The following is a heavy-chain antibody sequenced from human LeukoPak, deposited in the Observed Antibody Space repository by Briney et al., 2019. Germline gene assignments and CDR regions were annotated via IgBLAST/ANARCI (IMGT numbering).Heavy chain of an antibody. D-gene: IGHD3-10*02. Sequence: ASVKVSCKASGYRLRNHGISWVRQAPGKGLEWMGGFDPEDGETIYAQKFQGRVTMTEDTSTDTAYMELSSLRSEDTAVYYCATGNVDWGQGTLVTVSS. CDR3: ATGNVD. CDR1: GYRLRNHG. J-gene: IGHJ4*02. CDR2: FDPEDGET. V-gene: IGHV1-24*01.